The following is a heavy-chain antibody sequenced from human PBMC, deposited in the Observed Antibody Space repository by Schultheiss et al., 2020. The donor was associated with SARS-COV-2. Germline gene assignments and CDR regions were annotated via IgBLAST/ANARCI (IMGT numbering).Heavy chain of an antibody. V-gene: IGHV3-33*01. Sequence: GGSLRLSCAASGFTFSSYGMHWVRQAPGKGLEWVAVIWYDGSHKYYADSVKGRFTISRDNSKNTLYLQMNSLRAEDTAVYYCAREWYSSALDYWGQGTLGTVPS. CDR2: IWYDGSHK. J-gene: IGHJ4*02. D-gene: IGHD6-19*01. CDR3: AREWYSSALDY. CDR1: GFTFSSYG.